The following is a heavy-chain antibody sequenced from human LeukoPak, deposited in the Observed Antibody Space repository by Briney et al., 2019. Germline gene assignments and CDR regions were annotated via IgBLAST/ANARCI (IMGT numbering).Heavy chain of an antibody. Sequence: PGGSLRLSCAASGFTFSSYAMHWVRQAPGKGLEYVSAISSNGGSTYYANSVKGRFTISRDNSKNTLYLQMGSLRAEDMAVYYCARSLSSRRWEWLSYNWFDPWGQGTLVTVSS. V-gene: IGHV3-64*01. J-gene: IGHJ5*02. CDR3: ARSLSSRRWEWLSYNWFDP. CDR2: ISSNGGST. CDR1: GFTFSSYA. D-gene: IGHD3-3*01.